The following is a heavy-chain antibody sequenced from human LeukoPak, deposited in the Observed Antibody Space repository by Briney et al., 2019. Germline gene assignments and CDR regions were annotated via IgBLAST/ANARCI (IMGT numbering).Heavy chain of an antibody. CDR1: GFTFSSYF. V-gene: IGHV3-74*03. Sequence: GGSLRLSCAASGFTFSSYFMHWVRQVPGKGLVWVSRINSDGSNTVYADSVKGRFTISRDNAENTLYLQMNSLRAEDTAVYYCVRKYPGYNGMDVWGQGTTATVSS. J-gene: IGHJ6*02. CDR3: VRKYPGYNGMDV. D-gene: IGHD1-1*01. CDR2: INSDGSNT.